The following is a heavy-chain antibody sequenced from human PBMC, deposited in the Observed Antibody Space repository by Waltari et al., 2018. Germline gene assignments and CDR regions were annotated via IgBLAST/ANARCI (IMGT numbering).Heavy chain of an antibody. CDR2: IYYSGST. CDR1: GGSISSSSYY. Sequence: QLQLQESGPGLVKPSETLSLTCTVSGGSISSSSYYWGWIRQPPGKGLVWIGSIYYSGSTYYTTSLKSRVTRSVDTSKNQFSLKLSSVTAAGTTVYYCARWSIVPSWIDPWGQGTLVTVAS. V-gene: IGHV4-39*07. D-gene: IGHD6-6*01. CDR3: ARWSIVPSWIDP. J-gene: IGHJ5*02.